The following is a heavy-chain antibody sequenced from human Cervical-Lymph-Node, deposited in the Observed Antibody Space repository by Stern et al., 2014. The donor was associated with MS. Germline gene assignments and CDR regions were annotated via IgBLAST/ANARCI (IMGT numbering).Heavy chain of an antibody. CDR3: ARDYSNFGTLDY. Sequence: QVQLVQFGVGMKRPGASVKVSCKASGYIFTSFGISWVRLAHGQGLEWMGWISIYNAHANYAQKVQGRITMTTDTSTDTAYMELRSLRSDDTAVYFCARDYSNFGTLDYWGQGTLVTVSS. D-gene: IGHD4-11*01. CDR2: ISIYNAHA. V-gene: IGHV1-18*01. J-gene: IGHJ4*02. CDR1: GYIFTSFG.